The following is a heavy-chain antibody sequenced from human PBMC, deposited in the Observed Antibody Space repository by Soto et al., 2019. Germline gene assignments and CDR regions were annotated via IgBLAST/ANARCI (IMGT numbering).Heavy chain of an antibody. CDR2: VYYSGST. V-gene: IGHV4-59*01. CDR3: ARGTGTYYYDSSGYYRLYYFDY. J-gene: IGHJ4*02. D-gene: IGHD3-22*01. Sequence: SETLSLTCSVSCVSITGSYWSWIRQPPGKTLEWIGYVYYSGSTNYNPSLKSRVTISVDTSKNQFSLKLSSVTAADTAVYYCARGTGTYYYDSSGYYRLYYFDYWGQGTLVTVSS. CDR1: CVSITGSY.